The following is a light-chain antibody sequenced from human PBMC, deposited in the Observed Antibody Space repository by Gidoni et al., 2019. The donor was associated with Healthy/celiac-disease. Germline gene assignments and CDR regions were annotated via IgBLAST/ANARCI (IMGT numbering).Light chain of an antibody. CDR1: SLRSYY. Sequence: SSELSQHSSVSVALGQTVRITCQGDSLRSYYASWYQQKPGQAPVLVIYGKNNRPSGIPDRFSGSSSGNTASLTITGAQAEDEADYYCNSRDSSGNHLVVFGGGTKLTVL. CDR3: NSRDSSGNHLVV. CDR2: GKN. V-gene: IGLV3-19*01. J-gene: IGLJ2*01.